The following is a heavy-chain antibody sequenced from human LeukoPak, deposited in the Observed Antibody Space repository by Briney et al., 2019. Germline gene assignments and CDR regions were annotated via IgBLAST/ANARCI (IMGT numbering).Heavy chain of an antibody. V-gene: IGHV6-1*01. CDR1: GDSVSSNSAA. CDR3: ARAGSSGWPYYYYYYMDV. J-gene: IGHJ6*03. D-gene: IGHD6-19*01. Sequence: SQTLSLTCAISGDSVSSNSAAWNWIRQSPSRGLEWLGRTYYRSKWYNDYAVSVKSRITINPDTSKNQFSLQLNSVTPEDTAVYYCARAGSSGWPYYYYYYMDVWGRGTTVTVSS. CDR2: TYYRSKWYN.